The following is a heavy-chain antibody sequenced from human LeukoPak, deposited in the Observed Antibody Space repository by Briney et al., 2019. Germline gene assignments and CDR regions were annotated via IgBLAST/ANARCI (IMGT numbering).Heavy chain of an antibody. V-gene: IGHV4-61*02. CDR3: ARGGRGELPLSY. CDR2: IYTSGST. CDR1: GGSISSGSYY. J-gene: IGHJ4*02. D-gene: IGHD1-26*01. Sequence: PSQTLSLTCTVSGGSISSGSYYWSWIRQPAGKGLEWIGRIYTSGSTNYNPSLKSRVTISVDTSKNQFSLKLSSVTAADTAVYYCARGGRGELPLSYWGQGTLVTVSS.